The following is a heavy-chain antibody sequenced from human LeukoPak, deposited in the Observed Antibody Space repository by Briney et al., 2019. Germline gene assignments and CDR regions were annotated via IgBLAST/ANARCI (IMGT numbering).Heavy chain of an antibody. J-gene: IGHJ6*03. CDR1: GYTFTSYY. CDR2: INLSGGTT. Sequence: EASVKVSCKASGYTFTSYYMHWVRQAPGQGLEWMGIINLSGGTTYYAQKFQGRVTMTNDMSTSTVYMELSSLRSEDTAVYYCARDREQLWYTNLDYYMDVWGKGTTVTVSS. CDR3: ARDREQLWYTNLDYYMDV. D-gene: IGHD5-18*01. V-gene: IGHV1-46*01.